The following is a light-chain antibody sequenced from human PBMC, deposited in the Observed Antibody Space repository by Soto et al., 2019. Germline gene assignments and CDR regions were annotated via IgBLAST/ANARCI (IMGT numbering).Light chain of an antibody. CDR2: EVS. CDR3: NSQTTSGIRV. J-gene: IGLJ1*01. CDR1: STDVGDSNH. V-gene: IGLV2-14*01. Sequence: QSALTQPPSASGSPGQSVTISCTGTSTDVGDSNHVSWYQHHPGKAPKLIIYEVSYRPSGVSNRFSGSKSAYTASLTISGLQAEDEADYYCNSQTTSGIRVFGTGTKVTVL.